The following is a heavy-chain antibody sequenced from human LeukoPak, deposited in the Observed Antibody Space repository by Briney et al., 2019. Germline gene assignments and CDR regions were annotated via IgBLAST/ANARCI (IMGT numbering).Heavy chain of an antibody. V-gene: IGHV3-33*01. D-gene: IGHD4-11*01. CDR1: GFTFSSYG. J-gene: IGHJ4*02. CDR2: IWYDGSNK. CDR3: ARLGVTTIGSYYFDY. Sequence: GGSLRLSCAASGFTFSSYGMHWVRQAPGKGLEWVSVIWYDGSNKYYADSVKGRFTISRGNSKNTLYLQMNSLRAEDTAVYYCARLGVTTIGSYYFDYWGQGTLVTVSS.